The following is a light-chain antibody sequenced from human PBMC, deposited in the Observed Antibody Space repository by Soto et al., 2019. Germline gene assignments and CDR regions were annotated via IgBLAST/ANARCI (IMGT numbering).Light chain of an antibody. CDR2: GAS. J-gene: IGKJ1*01. Sequence: EIVLTKSPGTLSLSPGERATLSCRASQRVSSSYLAWYQQNPGQAPRLLIYGASSRATGIPDRFSGSGSATDFTLTISGLEAEDFAVYYCQEYGSSPATFGQGTKVEIK. CDR1: QRVSSSY. CDR3: QEYGSSPAT. V-gene: IGKV3-20*01.